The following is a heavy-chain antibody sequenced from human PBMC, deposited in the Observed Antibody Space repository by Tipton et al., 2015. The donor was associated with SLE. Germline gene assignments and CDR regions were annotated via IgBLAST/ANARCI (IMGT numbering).Heavy chain of an antibody. V-gene: IGHV4-59*01. CDR3: ARAEMTTEGSAFYFYVDV. D-gene: IGHD5-24*01. J-gene: IGHJ6*03. CDR2: IYYGGNT. CDR1: GGSFGRYY. Sequence: TLSLTCTVSGGSFGRYYWSWVRQSPGKGLEWIGSIYYGGNTYYNPSLKSRVTLSVDTSKNQFSLRLTSVTAADTAVYYCARAEMTTEGSAFYFYVDVWGKGTTVTVSS.